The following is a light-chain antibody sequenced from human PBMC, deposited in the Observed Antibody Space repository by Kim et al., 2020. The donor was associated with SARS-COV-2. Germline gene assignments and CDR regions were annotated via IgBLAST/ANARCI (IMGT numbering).Light chain of an antibody. CDR3: YSTDSSGNHRAV. CDR2: GDS. Sequence: PGPTDRRTCPGAGRPKKISYWYMQKSRQAPELVIYGDSKRPTAIPERFSGFSSGTTATLTITGAQVEDEADYYCYSTDSSGNHRAVFGGGTKLTVL. J-gene: IGLJ2*01. CDR1: GRPKKI. V-gene: IGLV3-10*01.